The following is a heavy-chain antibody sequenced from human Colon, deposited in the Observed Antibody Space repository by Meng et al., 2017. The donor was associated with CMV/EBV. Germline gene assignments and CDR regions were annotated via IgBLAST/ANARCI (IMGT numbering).Heavy chain of an antibody. CDR2: ISVSGDSI. J-gene: IGHJ4*02. V-gene: IGHV3-48*03. CDR3: AREASGIDY. CDR1: GFTFSSYE. Sequence: GESLKISCAASGFTFSSYEMNWVRQAPGKGLEWVSFISVSGDSIYYADSVKGRFTISRDNARNSLYLQIHRLTAEDTALYFCAREASGIDYWGRGTLVTVSS.